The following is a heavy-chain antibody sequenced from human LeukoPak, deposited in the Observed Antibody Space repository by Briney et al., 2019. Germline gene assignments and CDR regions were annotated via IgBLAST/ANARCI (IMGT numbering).Heavy chain of an antibody. V-gene: IGHV1-8*01. CDR3: ARTRYRRSTSCRTNWFDP. CDR2: MNPNSGNT. D-gene: IGHD2-2*01. Sequence: AAVKVSCKASGYTFTSYDINWVRQATGQGLAWMGWMNPNSGNTGYAQKVEGRVTMTRNTSISTAYMELSSLRSEDTAVYYCARTRYRRSTSCRTNWFDPWGQGTLVTVSS. CDR1: GYTFTSYD. J-gene: IGHJ5*02.